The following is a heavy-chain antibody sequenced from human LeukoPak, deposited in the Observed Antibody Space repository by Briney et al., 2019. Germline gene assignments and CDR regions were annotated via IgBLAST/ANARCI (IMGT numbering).Heavy chain of an antibody. Sequence: PGGSLRLSCAASGFTFSNYAMNWVRQAPGKGLEWVSVIVGNGGGIQYADSVKGRFRISRDNAKNMLYLQMDSLRAEDTAVYYCAKDRIPDGRYSIDFWGQGTLVTVSS. D-gene: IGHD2-15*01. J-gene: IGHJ4*02. CDR2: IVGNGGGI. CDR3: AKDRIPDGRYSIDF. CDR1: GFTFSNYA. V-gene: IGHV3-23*01.